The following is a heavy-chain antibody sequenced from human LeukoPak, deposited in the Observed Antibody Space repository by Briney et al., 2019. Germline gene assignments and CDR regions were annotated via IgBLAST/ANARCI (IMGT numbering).Heavy chain of an antibody. CDR1: GGSISSYY. V-gene: IGHV4-59*05. CDR2: IYYSGST. D-gene: IGHD3-10*01. CDR3: ARMVRGVFRFDY. Sequence: PSETLSLTCTVSGGSISSYYWSWIRQPPGKGLEWIGSIYYSGSTYYNPSLKSRVTISVDTSKNQFSLKLSSVTAADTAVYYCARMVRGVFRFDYWGQGTLVTVSS. J-gene: IGHJ4*02.